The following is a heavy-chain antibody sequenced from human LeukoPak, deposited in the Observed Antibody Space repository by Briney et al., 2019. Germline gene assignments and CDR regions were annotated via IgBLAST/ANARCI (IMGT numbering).Heavy chain of an antibody. J-gene: IGHJ4*02. Sequence: GGSLRLSCAASGFIFSSYAMSWVRQAPGKGLEWVSTISGSGGGTYYTDSVTGRFTIYRDDGKITLYLQMNSLRPEDTAVYYCARELFKNRAVYWGQGTLVSVSS. D-gene: IGHD1-14*01. CDR2: ISGSGGGT. CDR3: ARELFKNRAVY. V-gene: IGHV3-23*01. CDR1: GFIFSSYA.